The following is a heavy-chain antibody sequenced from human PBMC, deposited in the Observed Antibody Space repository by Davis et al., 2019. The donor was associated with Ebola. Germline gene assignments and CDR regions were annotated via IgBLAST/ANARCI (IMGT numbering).Heavy chain of an antibody. J-gene: IGHJ6*02. Sequence: MPSETLSLTCTVSGGSIGPYYWSWIRQPPGKGLEWIGSTFYSGSTNYNPSLKSRVTLSVDTSKNQFSLKLSSVTAADTAVYYCARGSSSWVYYGMDVWGQGTTVTVSS. D-gene: IGHD6-13*01. CDR3: ARGSSSWVYYGMDV. V-gene: IGHV4-59*12. CDR1: GGSIGPYY. CDR2: TFYSGST.